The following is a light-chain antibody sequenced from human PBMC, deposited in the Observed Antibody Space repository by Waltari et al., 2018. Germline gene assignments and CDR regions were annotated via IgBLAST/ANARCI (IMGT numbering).Light chain of an antibody. CDR2: DAS. Sequence: DIQLTQSPSSLSASVEDRVTITCRASQKIRIYLTWYQQKPGSAPRLLIYDASRLQSGVPSRFSGSGSGTDFTLTISSLQPEDFGTYYCQQTYTTPRTFGQGTKVETK. CDR1: QKIRIY. CDR3: QQTYTTPRT. J-gene: IGKJ1*01. V-gene: IGKV1-39*01.